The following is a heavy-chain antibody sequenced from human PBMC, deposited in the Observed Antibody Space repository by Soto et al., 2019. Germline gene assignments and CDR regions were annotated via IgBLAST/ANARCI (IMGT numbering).Heavy chain of an antibody. V-gene: IGHV1-18*01. CDR3: AGEGQAPYSYYGMDV. CDR2: ISGYNGNT. Sequence: QVQVVQSGDEVKKPGASVKVSCKASGYTFTNYGFSWVRQAPGQGLEWMGWISGYNGNTKYAEKFQGRVTMTTDTTTSKAHMELRSLRSDDTAVYYCAGEGQAPYSYYGMDVWGQGTAVTVSS. D-gene: IGHD2-21*01. CDR1: GYTFTNYG. J-gene: IGHJ6*02.